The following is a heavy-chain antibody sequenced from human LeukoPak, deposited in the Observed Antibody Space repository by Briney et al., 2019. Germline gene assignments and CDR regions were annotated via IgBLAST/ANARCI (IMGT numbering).Heavy chain of an antibody. CDR3: ARGLYYYDSSGPVFDY. V-gene: IGHV1-69*05. J-gene: IGHJ4*02. CDR1: GGTFSSYA. D-gene: IGHD3-22*01. Sequence: GASVKGSCKASGGTFSSYAISWVRQAPGQGLEWMGGIIPIFGTANYAQKFQGRVTITTDESTSTAYMELSSLRSEDTAVYYCARGLYYYDSSGPVFDYWGQGTLVTVFS. CDR2: IIPIFGTA.